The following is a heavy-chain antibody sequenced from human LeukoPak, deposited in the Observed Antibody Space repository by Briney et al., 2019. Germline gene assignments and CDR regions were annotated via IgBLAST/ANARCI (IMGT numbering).Heavy chain of an antibody. CDR3: ARDYAGDFDY. Sequence: SETLSLTCTVSGGSISSGGYYWSWLRQHPGKGLEWIGYIYYSGSTYYNPSLKSRVTISVDTSKNQFSLKLSSVTAADTAVYYCARDYAGDFDYWGQGTLVTVSS. CDR1: GGSISSGGYY. CDR2: IYYSGST. J-gene: IGHJ4*02. V-gene: IGHV4-31*03. D-gene: IGHD3-16*01.